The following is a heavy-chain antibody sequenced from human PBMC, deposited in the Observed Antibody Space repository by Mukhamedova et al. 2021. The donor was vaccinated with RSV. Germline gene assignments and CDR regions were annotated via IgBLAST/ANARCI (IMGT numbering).Heavy chain of an antibody. D-gene: IGHD5/OR15-5a*01. V-gene: IGHV3-21*04. J-gene: IGHJ4*02. Sequence: VHGRFTISRDNVKNSLFLQMNSLRAEDTAVYYCARVKLYSIYDVSDCWGQGTLVTVSS. CDR3: ARVKLYSIYDVSDC.